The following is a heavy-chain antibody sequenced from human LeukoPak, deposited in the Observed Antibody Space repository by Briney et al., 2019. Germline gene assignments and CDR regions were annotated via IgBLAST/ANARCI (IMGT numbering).Heavy chain of an antibody. D-gene: IGHD6-13*01. CDR2: IYTSGST. CDR3: ARVFRAAAVDY. CDR1: GGSISSYY. Sequence: SDTLSLTCTVSGGSISSYYWSWIRQPAGKGLEWIGRIYTSGSTNYNPSLKSRVTMSVDTSKNQFSLKLSSVTAADTAVYDCARVFRAAAVDYWGQGTLVTVHS. V-gene: IGHV4-4*07. J-gene: IGHJ4*02.